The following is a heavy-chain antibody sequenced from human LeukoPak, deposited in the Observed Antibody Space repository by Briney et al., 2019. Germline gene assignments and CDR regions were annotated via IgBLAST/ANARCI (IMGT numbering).Heavy chain of an antibody. V-gene: IGHV1-18*01. D-gene: IGHD3-3*01. Sequence: ASVKVSCKASGYTFTSYGINWVRQAPGQGLEWLGWISAYNGYTNYAQKLQGRVTISTDTSTSRAYMELRRLRSDDTAVYYCARDRLYDFWSGYYMDGWGKGTTVTVSS. J-gene: IGHJ6*03. CDR3: ARDRLYDFWSGYYMDG. CDR2: ISAYNGYT. CDR1: GYTFTSYG.